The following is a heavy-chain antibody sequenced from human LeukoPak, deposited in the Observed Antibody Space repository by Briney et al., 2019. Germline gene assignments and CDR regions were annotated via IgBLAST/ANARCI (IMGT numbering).Heavy chain of an antibody. J-gene: IGHJ3*02. CDR3: AREGQIDAFDI. Sequence: GGSLRLSCAASGFTFSTYVMTWVRQAPGKGLEWVSYISSSGSTIYYADSVKGRFTISRDNAKNSLYLQMNSLRAEDTAVYYCAREGQIDAFDIWGQGAMVTVSS. CDR1: GFTFSTYV. V-gene: IGHV3-48*04. CDR2: ISSSGSTI.